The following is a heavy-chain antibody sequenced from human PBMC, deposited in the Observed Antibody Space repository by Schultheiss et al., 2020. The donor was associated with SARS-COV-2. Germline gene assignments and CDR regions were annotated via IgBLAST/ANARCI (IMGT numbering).Heavy chain of an antibody. CDR2: IIPILGIA. D-gene: IGHD4-23*01. CDR3: ARDQRDYGGNSDFDY. Sequence: SVKVSCKASGGTFSSYAISWVRQAPGQGLEWMGRIIPILGIANYAQKFQGRVTITADKSTSTAYMELSRLRSDDTAVYYCARDQRDYGGNSDFDYWGQGTLVTVSS. J-gene: IGHJ4*02. V-gene: IGHV1-69*04. CDR1: GGTFSSYA.